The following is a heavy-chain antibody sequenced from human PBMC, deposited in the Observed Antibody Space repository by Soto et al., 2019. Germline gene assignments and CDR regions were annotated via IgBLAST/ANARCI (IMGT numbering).Heavy chain of an antibody. CDR2: ISSSSSTI. D-gene: IGHD3-16*02. CDR1: GFTFSSYS. V-gene: IGHV3-48*01. Sequence: SLRLSCAASGFTFSSYSMNWVRQAPGKGLEWVSYISSSSSTIYYADSVKGRFTISRDNAKNSLYLQMNSLRAEDTAVYYCATLSRYWGSYRWFDPWGQGTLVTVSS. CDR3: ATLSRYWGSYRWFDP. J-gene: IGHJ5*02.